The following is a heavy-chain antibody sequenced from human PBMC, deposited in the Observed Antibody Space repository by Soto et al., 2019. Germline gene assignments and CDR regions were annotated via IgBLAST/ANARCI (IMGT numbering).Heavy chain of an antibody. Sequence: SETLSLTCTVSGGSISSYYWSWIRQPPGKGLEWIGYIYYSGSTNYNPSLKSRVTISVDTSKNQFSLKLSSVTAADTAVYYCARGIEMATIDYYFDYWGQGTLVTVSA. V-gene: IGHV4-59*08. CDR1: GGSISSYY. D-gene: IGHD5-12*01. CDR2: IYYSGST. J-gene: IGHJ4*02. CDR3: ARGIEMATIDYYFDY.